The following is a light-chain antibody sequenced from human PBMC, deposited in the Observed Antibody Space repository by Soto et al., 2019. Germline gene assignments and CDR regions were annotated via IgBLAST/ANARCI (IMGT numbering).Light chain of an antibody. CDR1: QSAGNS. CDR2: EAS. J-gene: IGKJ1*01. Sequence: EIVMTQSPATLSVSPGETASLSCRASQSAGNSLAWYQQKPGQAPRLLIYEASTRATGVPARFSGSGSGTEFTLTISSLQPDDVATFYCQQYNSYPWTFGQGTKVDI. CDR3: QQYNSYPWT. V-gene: IGKV3-15*01.